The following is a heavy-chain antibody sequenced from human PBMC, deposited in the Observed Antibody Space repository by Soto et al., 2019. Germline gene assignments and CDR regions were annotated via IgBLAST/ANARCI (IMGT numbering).Heavy chain of an antibody. CDR2: IIPILGIA. Sequence: SVKVSCKASGGTFSSYTISWVRQAPGQGLEWMGRIIPILGIANYAQKFQGRVTITADKSTSTAYMELSSLRSEDTAVYYCARDKEVITIFGVVKGDYFDYWGKGTLVTVAS. D-gene: IGHD3-3*01. J-gene: IGHJ4*02. V-gene: IGHV1-69*04. CDR3: ARDKEVITIFGVVKGDYFDY. CDR1: GGTFSSYT.